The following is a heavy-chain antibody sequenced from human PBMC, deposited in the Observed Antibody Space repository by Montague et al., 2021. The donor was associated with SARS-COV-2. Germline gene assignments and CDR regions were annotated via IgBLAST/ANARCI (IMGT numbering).Heavy chain of an antibody. D-gene: IGHD3-10*01. J-gene: IGHJ3*02. Sequence: SETLSLTCTVSGGSISSYYWSWIRQPPGKGLEWIGYIYYSGSTNYNPSLKSRVTISVDTSKNQFSLKLSSVTAADTAVYYWAREAWFGELHDALDIWGQGTMVTVSS. CDR1: GGSISSYY. CDR3: AREAWFGELHDALDI. V-gene: IGHV4-59*01. CDR2: IYYSGST.